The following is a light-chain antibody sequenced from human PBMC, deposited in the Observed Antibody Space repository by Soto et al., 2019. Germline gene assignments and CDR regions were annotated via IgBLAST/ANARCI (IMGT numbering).Light chain of an antibody. CDR3: QQFGSSIPHT. V-gene: IGKV3-20*01. CDR1: QVIGSRY. Sequence: EIVMTQSPGTLSLSPGERATISCRASQVIGSRYLAWYHQKSGQAPRLLIYGTSSRATGNPDRFSGSGSGTDFTLTISRLEPEDFGVYYCQQFGSSIPHTFGQGTKVDIK. CDR2: GTS. J-gene: IGKJ2*01.